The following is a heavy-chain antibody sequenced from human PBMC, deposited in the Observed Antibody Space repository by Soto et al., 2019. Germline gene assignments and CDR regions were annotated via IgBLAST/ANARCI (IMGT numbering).Heavy chain of an antibody. J-gene: IGHJ4*02. CDR2: IYYSGST. CDR1: GGSISSYY. CDR3: ARHPTVTEYYFDY. Sequence: ETLSLTCTVSGGSISSYYWRWIRQPPGKGLEWIGYIYYSGSTNYNPSLKSRVTISVDTSKNQFSLKLSSVTAADTAVYYCARHPTVTEYYFDYWGQGTLVTVSS. D-gene: IGHD4-17*01. V-gene: IGHV4-59*08.